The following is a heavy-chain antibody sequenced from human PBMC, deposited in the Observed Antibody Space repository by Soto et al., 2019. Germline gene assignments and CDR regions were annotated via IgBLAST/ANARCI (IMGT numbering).Heavy chain of an antibody. CDR2: ISSSSSYI. CDR1: GFTFSSYS. D-gene: IGHD1-1*01. V-gene: IGHV3-21*01. Sequence: EVQLVESGGGLVKPGGSLRLSCAASGFTFSSYSMNWVRQAPGKGLAWVSSISSSSSYIYYADSVKGRFTISRDNAKNSLYLQMNSLRAEDTAVYYCAREERGGMYVWGQGTTVTVSS. J-gene: IGHJ6*02. CDR3: AREERGGMYV.